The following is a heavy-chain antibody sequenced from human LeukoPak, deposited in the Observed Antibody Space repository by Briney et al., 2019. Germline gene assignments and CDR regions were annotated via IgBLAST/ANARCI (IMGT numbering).Heavy chain of an antibody. CDR3: AREDYYDSSGYDY. D-gene: IGHD3-22*01. CDR2: ISSRSSYI. J-gene: IGHJ4*02. Sequence: GASLRLSCAASGFTFSSYSMNWVRQAPGKGLEWVSSISSRSSYIYYADSVKGRFTISRDNAKNSLYLQMNSLRAEDTAVYYCAREDYYDSSGYDYWGQGTLVTVSS. V-gene: IGHV3-21*06. CDR1: GFTFSSYS.